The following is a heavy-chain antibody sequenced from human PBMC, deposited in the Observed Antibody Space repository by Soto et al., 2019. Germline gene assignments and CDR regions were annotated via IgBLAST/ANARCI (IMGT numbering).Heavy chain of an antibody. Sequence: EVQLVESGGGVVRPGGSLRLSCAASGFTFDDYGMSWVRQAPGKGLEWVSGINWNGGSTGYADSVKGRFTISRDNAKNSLYLQMISRRAEDTALYYCARALLPSSGAYGGDYFDYWGQGTLVTVSS. D-gene: IGHD4-17*01. CDR1: GFTFDDYG. CDR2: INWNGGST. V-gene: IGHV3-20*04. CDR3: ARALLPSSGAYGGDYFDY. J-gene: IGHJ4*02.